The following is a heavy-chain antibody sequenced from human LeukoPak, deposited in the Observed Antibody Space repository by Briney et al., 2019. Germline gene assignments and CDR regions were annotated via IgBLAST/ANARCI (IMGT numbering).Heavy chain of an antibody. CDR3: ASGSSRFDP. Sequence: GGSLRLSCVVSGFTFSDYAMSWVRQAPGKGLEWVSTISGSGGSIYYADSVKGRFTISRDNSKNTLYLQMNSLRAEDTAVYYCASGSSRFDPWGQGTLVTVFS. D-gene: IGHD1-26*01. CDR2: ISGSGGSI. CDR1: GFTFSDYA. J-gene: IGHJ5*02. V-gene: IGHV3-23*01.